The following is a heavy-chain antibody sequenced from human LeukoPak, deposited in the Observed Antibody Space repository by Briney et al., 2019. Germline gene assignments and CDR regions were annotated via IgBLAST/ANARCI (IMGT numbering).Heavy chain of an antibody. Sequence: SETLSLTCSVSGGSISSSSYYWGWIRQPPGKGLEWIGSIYYSGRTYYNPSLKSRVTISVDTSKNQFSLKLSSVTAADTAVYYCARQTGSGLFTLPGGQGTLVTVSS. V-gene: IGHV4-39*01. CDR3: ARQTGSGLFTLP. J-gene: IGHJ4*02. D-gene: IGHD3/OR15-3a*01. CDR1: GGSISSSSYY. CDR2: IYYSGRT.